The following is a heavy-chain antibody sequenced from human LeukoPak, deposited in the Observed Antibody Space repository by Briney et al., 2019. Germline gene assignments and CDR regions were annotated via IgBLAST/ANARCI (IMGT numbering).Heavy chain of an antibody. CDR3: ARVLAYSSGWYRFYYYYYMDV. V-gene: IGHV4-34*01. J-gene: IGHJ6*03. Sequence: PSETLSLTCAVYGGSFSGYYWSWIRQPPGKGLEWIGEINHSGSTNYNPSLKSRVTISVDTSKNQFSLKLSSVTAADAAVYYCARVLAYSSGWYRFYYYYYMDVWGKGTTVTVSS. D-gene: IGHD6-19*01. CDR2: INHSGST. CDR1: GGSFSGYY.